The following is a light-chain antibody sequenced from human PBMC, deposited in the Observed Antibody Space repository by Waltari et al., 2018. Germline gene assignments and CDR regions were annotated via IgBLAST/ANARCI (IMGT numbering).Light chain of an antibody. CDR1: NIGSKS. CDR2: DDS. CDR3: QVWDSSSDHPV. Sequence: SYVLTQPPSVSVAPGKTARITCGGNNIGSKSVHWYQQKPGHAPGLVVYDDSDRPSGIPERFSGSNSGNTATLTISRVEAWDEADYYCQVWDSSSDHPVFGGGTKLTVL. J-gene: IGLJ3*02. V-gene: IGLV3-21*03.